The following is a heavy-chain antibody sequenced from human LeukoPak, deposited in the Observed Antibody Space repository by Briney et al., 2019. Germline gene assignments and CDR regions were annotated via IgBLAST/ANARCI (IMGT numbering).Heavy chain of an antibody. J-gene: IGHJ4*02. D-gene: IGHD3-10*01. V-gene: IGHV3-30*02. Sequence: GGSLRLSCAASGFTFSSYGMHWVRQAPGKGLEWVAFIRYDGSNKYYADSVKGRFTISRDNSKNTLYLQMNSLGAEDTAVYYCAKDGVPLLWFGELFDYWGQGTLVTVSS. CDR3: AKDGVPLLWFGELFDY. CDR2: IRYDGSNK. CDR1: GFTFSSYG.